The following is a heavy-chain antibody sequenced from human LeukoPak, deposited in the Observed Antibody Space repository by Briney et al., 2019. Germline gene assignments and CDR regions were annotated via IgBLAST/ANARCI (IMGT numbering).Heavy chain of an antibody. J-gene: IGHJ4*02. CDR1: GYTFTGFF. CDR2: INPNSGGT. V-gene: IGHV1-2*02. Sequence: ASVKVSCKASGYTFTGFFMHWARQAPGQGLEWMGWINPNSGGTNFAQNFQGRVTMTRDTSISTAYMELSRLTSDDTAVYYCATSQGGIAVAGTPFDYWGQGTLVTVSS. D-gene: IGHD6-19*01. CDR3: ATSQGGIAVAGTPFDY.